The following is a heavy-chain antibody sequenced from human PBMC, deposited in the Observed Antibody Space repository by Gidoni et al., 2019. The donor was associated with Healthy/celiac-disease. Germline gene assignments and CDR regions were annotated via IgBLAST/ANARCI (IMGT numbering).Heavy chain of an antibody. CDR1: GFTFSNAW. CDR3: TTDASRVTTHYYYYYGMDV. J-gene: IGHJ6*02. Sequence: EVQLVESGGGLVKPGGSLRLSCAASGFTFSNAWMSWVRQAPGKGLEWVGRIKSKTDGGTTDYAAPVKGRFTISRDDSKNTLYLQMNSLKTEDTAVYYCTTDASRVTTHYYYYYGMDVWGQGTTVTVSS. CDR2: IKSKTDGGTT. D-gene: IGHD4-17*01. V-gene: IGHV3-15*01.